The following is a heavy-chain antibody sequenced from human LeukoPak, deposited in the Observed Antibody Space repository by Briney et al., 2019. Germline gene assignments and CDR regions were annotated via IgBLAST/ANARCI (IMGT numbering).Heavy chain of an antibody. Sequence: SETLSLTCAVYGGSFSGYYWSWIRQPPGKGLEWIGEINHSGSTNYNPSLKSRVTKSVDTSKNQFSLKLSSVTAADTAVYYCARDKGVGDAFDIWGQGTMVTVSS. D-gene: IGHD3-10*01. CDR2: INHSGST. J-gene: IGHJ3*02. CDR3: ARDKGVGDAFDI. V-gene: IGHV4-34*01. CDR1: GGSFSGYY.